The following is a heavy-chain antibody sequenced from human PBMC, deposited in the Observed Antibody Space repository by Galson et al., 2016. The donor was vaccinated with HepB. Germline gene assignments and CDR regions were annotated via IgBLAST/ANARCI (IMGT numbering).Heavy chain of an antibody. CDR1: GFTVSSNY. Sequence: SLRLSCAASGFTVSSNYMSWVRQAPGKGLEWVSLIYSGGRTSYADSVKGRFTISRDTSKNTVYLQMNSLRADDTAVYYCAPGNSVVRGYCGQGTLVTVSS. J-gene: IGHJ4*02. CDR2: IYSGGRT. V-gene: IGHV3-53*01. CDR3: APGNSVVRGY. D-gene: IGHD4-23*01.